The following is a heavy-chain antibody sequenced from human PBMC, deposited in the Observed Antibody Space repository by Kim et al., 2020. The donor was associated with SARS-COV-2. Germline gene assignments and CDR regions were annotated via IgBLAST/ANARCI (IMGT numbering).Heavy chain of an antibody. CDR3: ARYDFWTRKTIDY. CDR1: GGSISSSSYY. J-gene: IGHJ4*02. Sequence: SETLSLTCTVSGGSISSSSYYWGWIRQPPGKGLEWIGSIYYSGSTYYNPSLKSRVTISVDTSKNQFSLKLSSVTAADTAVYYCARYDFWTRKTIDYWGQGTLVTVSS. D-gene: IGHD3-3*01. V-gene: IGHV4-39*01. CDR2: IYYSGST.